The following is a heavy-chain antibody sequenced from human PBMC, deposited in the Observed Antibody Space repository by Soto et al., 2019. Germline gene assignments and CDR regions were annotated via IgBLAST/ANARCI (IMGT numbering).Heavy chain of an antibody. CDR1: GGTFSSYA. V-gene: IGHV1-69*06. D-gene: IGHD2-21*01. CDR3: ARGPPGEGANFDY. J-gene: IGHJ4*02. Sequence: QVQLVQSGAEVKKPGSSVKVSCKASGGTFSSYAISWVRQAPGQGLEWMGGIIPIFGTANYAQKFQGRVTIPAEKSTSPPYRELSSLRSEDTAVYYCARGPPGEGANFDYWPREPLVTVSS. CDR2: IIPIFGTA.